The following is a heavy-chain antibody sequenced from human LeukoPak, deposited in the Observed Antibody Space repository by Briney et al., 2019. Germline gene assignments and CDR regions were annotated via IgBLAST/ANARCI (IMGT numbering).Heavy chain of an antibody. CDR1: GGSISSGGYY. Sequence: KASETLSLTCTVSGGSISSGGYYWSWIRQHPGKGLEWIGYIYYSGSTYYNPSLKSRVTISVDTSKNQFSLKLSSVTAADTAVYYCARVEVGPVYSSSWYEKYFDYWGQGTLVTVSS. CDR2: IYYSGST. CDR3: ARVEVGPVYSSSWYEKYFDY. J-gene: IGHJ4*02. D-gene: IGHD6-13*01. V-gene: IGHV4-31*03.